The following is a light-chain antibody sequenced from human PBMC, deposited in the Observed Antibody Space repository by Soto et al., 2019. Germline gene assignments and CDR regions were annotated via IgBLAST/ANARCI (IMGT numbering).Light chain of an antibody. CDR1: QSISEF. V-gene: IGKV3-20*01. J-gene: IGKJ1*01. CDR3: QQYGSSPTT. Sequence: VVLPQSPATLSLSPGEMSTLSCRASQSISEFLAWYQQKPGQAPRLLIYDASNRATGTPARFSGSGSGTDFTLTISRLEPEDFAVYYCQQYGSSPTTFGQGTKVDIK. CDR2: DAS.